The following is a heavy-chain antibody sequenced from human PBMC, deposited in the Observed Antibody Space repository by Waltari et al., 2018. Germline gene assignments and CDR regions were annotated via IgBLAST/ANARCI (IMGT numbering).Heavy chain of an antibody. CDR3: ARGRIAARPGYYYGMDV. CDR1: GYSFTSYW. CDR2: IYPGDSDT. Sequence: EVQLVQSGAEVKKPGESLKISCKGSGYSFTSYWIGWVRQMPRKGLEWMGSIYPGDSDTRYSPSFQGQVTISADKSISTAYLQWSSLKASDTAMYYCARGRIAARPGYYYGMDVWGQGTTVTVSS. D-gene: IGHD6-6*01. J-gene: IGHJ6*02. V-gene: IGHV5-51*03.